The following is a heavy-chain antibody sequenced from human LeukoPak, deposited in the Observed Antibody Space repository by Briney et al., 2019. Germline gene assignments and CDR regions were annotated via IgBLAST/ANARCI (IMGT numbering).Heavy chain of an antibody. V-gene: IGHV4-34*01. J-gene: IGHJ4*02. CDR2: INHSGST. D-gene: IGHD2-15*01. Sequence: SETLSLTCAVYGGSFSGYYWSWIRQPPGKGLEWIGEINHSGSTNYNPSLKSRVTISVDTSKNQFSLKLSSVTAADTAVYYCAGENLANCSGGSCYVYWGQGTLVTVSS. CDR1: GGSFSGYY. CDR3: AGENLANCSGGSCYVY.